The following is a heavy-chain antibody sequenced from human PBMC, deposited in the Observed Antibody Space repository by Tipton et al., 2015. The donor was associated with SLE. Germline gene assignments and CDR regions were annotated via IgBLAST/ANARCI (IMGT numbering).Heavy chain of an antibody. J-gene: IGHJ3*02. V-gene: IGHV4-4*02. Sequence: TLSLTCTVSGGSITSDNWWSWVRQPPGKGLEWIGEIYHTGSTKYNPSLKSRVTISVDKSKNQFSLQLSSVTAADTAVYYCTRELDTFDIWGQGTMVTVSS. CDR1: GGSITSDNW. CDR2: IYHTGST. CDR3: TRELDTFDI.